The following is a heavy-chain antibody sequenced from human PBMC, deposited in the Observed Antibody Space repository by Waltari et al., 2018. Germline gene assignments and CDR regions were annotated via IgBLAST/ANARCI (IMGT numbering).Heavy chain of an antibody. J-gene: IGHJ6*02. CDR1: GGSISSGGYY. CDR3: ARDRMVAATYYYYYYGMDV. CDR2: IYHSGST. V-gene: IGHV4-31*03. D-gene: IGHD2-15*01. Sequence: QVQLQESGPGLVKPSQTLSLTCTVSGGSISSGGYYWSWIRQHPGKGLEWIGYIYHSGSTYYNPSLKSRVTISVDRSKNQFSLKLSSVTAADTAVYYCARDRMVAATYYYYYYGMDVWGQGTTVTVSS.